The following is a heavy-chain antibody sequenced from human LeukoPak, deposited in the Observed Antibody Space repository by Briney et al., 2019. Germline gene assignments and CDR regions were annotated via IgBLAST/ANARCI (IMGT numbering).Heavy chain of an antibody. CDR1: GASFSSSTYY. CDR2: IYYSGST. J-gene: IGHJ4*02. CDR3: ARHAGGISATGTRPFDY. D-gene: IGHD6-13*01. Sequence: SETLSLTCTVSGASFSSSTYYWGWIRQPPGKGLEWIGSIYYSGSTYYNPSLKSRVTMSVDTSKNQFSLKLGSVTAADTAVYYCARHAGGISATGTRPFDYWAREPWSPSPQ. V-gene: IGHV4-39*01.